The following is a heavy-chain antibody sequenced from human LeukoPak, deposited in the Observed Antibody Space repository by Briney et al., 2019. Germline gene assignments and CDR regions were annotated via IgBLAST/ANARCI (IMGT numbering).Heavy chain of an antibody. CDR3: ARVGWFGELSRVGDAFDI. CDR1: GFTFSSYA. Sequence: PGRSLRLSCAASGFTFSSYAMHWVRQAPGKGLEWEAVISYDGSNKYYADSVKGRFTISRDNSKNTLYLQMNSLRAEDTAVYYCARVGWFGELSRVGDAFDIWGQGTMVTVSS. V-gene: IGHV3-30*04. J-gene: IGHJ3*02. CDR2: ISYDGSNK. D-gene: IGHD3-10*01.